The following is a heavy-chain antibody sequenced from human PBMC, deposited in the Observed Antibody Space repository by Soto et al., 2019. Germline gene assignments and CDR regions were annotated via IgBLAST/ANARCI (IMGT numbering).Heavy chain of an antibody. J-gene: IGHJ6*02. CDR3: ILNFRFVFYGMDV. D-gene: IGHD3-10*01. Sequence: SVKVSCKVSGYTLTELSMHWVRQAPGKGLEWMGGFDPEDGETIYAQKFQGRVTMTEDTSTDTAYMELSSLRSEGTAVYYCILNFRFVFYGMDVWGQGTTVTVSS. CDR2: FDPEDGET. V-gene: IGHV1-24*01. CDR1: GYTLTELS.